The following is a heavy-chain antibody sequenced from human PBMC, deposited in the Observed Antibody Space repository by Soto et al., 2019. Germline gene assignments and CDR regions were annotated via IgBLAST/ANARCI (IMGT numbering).Heavy chain of an antibody. J-gene: IGHJ4*02. D-gene: IGHD1-26*01. Sequence: QITLKESGPTLVKPTQTLTLTCNFSGFSLSSNGVGVGWIRQPPGKAPEWLALIYWDDDKHYSPSLKSRLTITKDTAKIQVVLTVTTMDPADTATYYCAHICSISGARIFDYWGQGTLVTVSS. V-gene: IGHV2-5*02. CDR1: GFSLSSNGVG. CDR2: IYWDDDK. CDR3: AHICSISGARIFDY.